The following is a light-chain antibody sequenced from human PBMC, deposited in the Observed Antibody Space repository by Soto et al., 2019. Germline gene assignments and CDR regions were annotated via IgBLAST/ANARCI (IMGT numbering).Light chain of an antibody. V-gene: IGKV2-24*01. CDR2: NVA. CDR3: MQATKYPPYT. Sequence: DVVLTQTPLSSPVTLGQPASFSCRSSESLVHTDGNTYLNWLQQRPGQPPRLLIYNVAYRFSGVPDRFSGSGAGTDFTLKISRVEPEDVGTYYCMQATKYPPYTFGQGTKLDIE. CDR1: ESLVHTDGNTY. J-gene: IGKJ2*01.